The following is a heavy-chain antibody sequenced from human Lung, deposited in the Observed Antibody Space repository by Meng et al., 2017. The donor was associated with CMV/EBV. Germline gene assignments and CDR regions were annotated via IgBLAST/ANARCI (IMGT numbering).Heavy chain of an antibody. J-gene: IGHJ4*02. CDR1: GFPFERYG. Sequence: GGSLRLXXAASGFPFERYGINWVRQAPGQGLEWVSSISSSSSHIHYADSVKGRFTISRDYATNPVFLQMNTLRVDDTALYYCARDQGLVFGEVIPYFDYWGQGXPVTVSS. V-gene: IGHV3-21*01. CDR2: ISSSSSHI. CDR3: ARDQGLVFGEVIPYFDY. D-gene: IGHD3-3*01.